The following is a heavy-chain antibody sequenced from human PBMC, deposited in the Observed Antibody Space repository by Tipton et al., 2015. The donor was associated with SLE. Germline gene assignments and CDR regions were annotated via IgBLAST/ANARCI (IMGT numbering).Heavy chain of an antibody. CDR1: GGTFSSYA. CDR2: IVPIFGTS. CDR3: ARGLSWGYYYYYGMDV. J-gene: IGHJ6*02. D-gene: IGHD1-26*01. V-gene: IGHV1-69*05. Sequence: QSGAEVKKPGSSVKVSCKASGGTFSSYAISWVRQAPGQGLEWMGGIVPIFGTSNHAQKFQGRVTITTDESTSTAYMELSSLRSEDTAVYYCARGLSWGYYYYYGMDVWGQGTTVTVSS.